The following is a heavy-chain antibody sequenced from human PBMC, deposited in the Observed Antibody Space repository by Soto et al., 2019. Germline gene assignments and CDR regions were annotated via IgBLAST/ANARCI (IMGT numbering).Heavy chain of an antibody. CDR3: ARAIGGIASSVGVWFDP. CDR2: IYYSGST. Sequence: KTSETLSLTCTVSGGSISSGGYYWSWIRQHPGKGLEWIGYIYYSGSTYYNPSLKSRVTISVDTSKNQFSLKLSSVTAADTAVYYCARAIGGIASSVGVWFDPWGQGTLVTVSS. J-gene: IGHJ5*02. D-gene: IGHD6-13*01. CDR1: GGSISSGGYY. V-gene: IGHV4-31*03.